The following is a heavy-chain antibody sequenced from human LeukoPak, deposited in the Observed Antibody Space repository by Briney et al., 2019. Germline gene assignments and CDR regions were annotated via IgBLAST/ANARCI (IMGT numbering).Heavy chain of an antibody. D-gene: IGHD3-10*01. CDR2: INHSGRT. CDR3: ATGDYYGSGSYYRGYYYYYYMDV. CDR1: GESFSGYY. J-gene: IGHJ6*03. V-gene: IGHV4-34*01. Sequence: SETLSLTCDVYGESFSGYYWNWIRQPPGKGLEWIGEINHSGRTNYNPSLESRVTISADTSKNQFSLRLTSVTAADTAVYYCATGDYYGSGSYYRGYYYYYYMDVWGKGTTVTISS.